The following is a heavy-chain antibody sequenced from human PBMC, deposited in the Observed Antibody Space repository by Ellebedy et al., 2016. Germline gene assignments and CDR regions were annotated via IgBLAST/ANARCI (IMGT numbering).Heavy chain of an antibody. CDR3: ARDYSSGWYYDYYYYMDV. J-gene: IGHJ6*03. D-gene: IGHD6-19*01. V-gene: IGHV4-38-2*02. CDR1: HYSISSGYY. CDR2: IYPNGRT. Sequence: SETLSLTCTVSHYSISSGYYWGWIRPPPGKGLEWIGSIYPNGRTYYSPSLKSRVTISIDTSKNQFSLKLNSVTAADTAVYYCARDYSSGWYYDYYYYMDVWGKGTTVTVSS.